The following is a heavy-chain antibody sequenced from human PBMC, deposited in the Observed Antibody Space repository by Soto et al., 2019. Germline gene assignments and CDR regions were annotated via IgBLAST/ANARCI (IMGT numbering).Heavy chain of an antibody. CDR1: GYTFTGYY. D-gene: IGHD6-13*01. CDR2: INPNSGGT. J-gene: IGHJ4*02. V-gene: IGHV1-2*04. Sequence: ASVKVSRKASGYTFTGYYMHWVRQSPGQGLEWMGWINPNSGGTNYAQKFQGWVTMTRDTSISTAYMELSRLRSDDTAVYYCAREDSSSSYLFDYWGQGTLVTVSS. CDR3: AREDSSSSYLFDY.